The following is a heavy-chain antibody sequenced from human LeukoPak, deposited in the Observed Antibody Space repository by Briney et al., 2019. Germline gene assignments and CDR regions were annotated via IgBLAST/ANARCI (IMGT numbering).Heavy chain of an antibody. CDR3: ARGKGQGHYNNMDV. V-gene: IGHV3-20*04. Sequence: PGGSLRLSCAASGFTFDDYGMSWVRQAPGKGLEWVSGINWNGGSTGYADSVKGRFTISRDNSKNTLYLQMNSLRAEDTAVYYCARGKGQGHYNNMDVWGKGTTVTVSS. CDR2: INWNGGST. J-gene: IGHJ6*03. CDR1: GFTFDDYG.